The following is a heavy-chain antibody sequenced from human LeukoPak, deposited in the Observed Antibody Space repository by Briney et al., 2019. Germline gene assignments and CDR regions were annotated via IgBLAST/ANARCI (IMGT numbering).Heavy chain of an antibody. D-gene: IGHD3-22*01. J-gene: IGHJ4*02. CDR2: ITSTGSST. CDR3: ARGVSSGYNIDY. V-gene: IGHV3-74*01. Sequence: GGSLRLSCAASGLTFSSYWMHWVRQAPGKGLVWASRITSTGSSTTYADSVKGRFTISRDNAKNTLYLQMHSLRAEDTAVYYCARGVSSGYNIDYWGQGTLVTVSS. CDR1: GLTFSSYW.